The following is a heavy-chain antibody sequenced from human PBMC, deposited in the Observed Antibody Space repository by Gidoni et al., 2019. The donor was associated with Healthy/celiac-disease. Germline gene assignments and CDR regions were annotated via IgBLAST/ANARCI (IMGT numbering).Heavy chain of an antibody. D-gene: IGHD3-22*01. J-gene: IGHJ4*02. CDR2: ISSNGGST. CDR1: GFTFSSYA. CDR3: VKEYSSGYTEGVPGY. V-gene: IGHV3-64D*06. Sequence: EVQLVESGGGLVQPGGSLRLPCSASGFTFSSYAMHWVRQAPGKGLEYVSAISSNGGSTYYADSVKGRFTISRDNSKNTLYLQMSSLRAEDTAVYYCVKEYSSGYTEGVPGYWGQGTLVTVSS.